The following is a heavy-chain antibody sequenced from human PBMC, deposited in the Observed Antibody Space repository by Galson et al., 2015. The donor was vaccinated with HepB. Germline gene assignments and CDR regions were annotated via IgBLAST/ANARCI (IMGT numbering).Heavy chain of an antibody. CDR3: ARLLATYYYDSSGYPLDY. CDR2: INPNSGGT. V-gene: IGHV1-2*02. D-gene: IGHD3-22*01. J-gene: IGHJ4*02. Sequence: SVKVSCKASGYTFTGYYMHWVRQAPGQGLEWMGWINPNSGGTNYAQKFQGRVTMTRDTSISTAYMELSRLRSDDTAVYYCARLLATYYYDSSGYPLDYWGQGTLVTVSS. CDR1: GYTFTGYY.